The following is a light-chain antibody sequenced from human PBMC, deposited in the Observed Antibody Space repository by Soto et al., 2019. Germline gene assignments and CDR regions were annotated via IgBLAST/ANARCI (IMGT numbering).Light chain of an antibody. Sequence: ALTQFPGTLSSSPGERATLSCRASQSVSSSYLAWYQQKPGQPPRLLIYDAFTRATGIPARFSGSGSGTDFTLTISSLEPEDFAVYYCQQRSNWITFGGGTKVDIK. CDR3: QQRSNWIT. J-gene: IGKJ4*01. CDR2: DAF. V-gene: IGKV3D-20*02. CDR1: QSVSSSY.